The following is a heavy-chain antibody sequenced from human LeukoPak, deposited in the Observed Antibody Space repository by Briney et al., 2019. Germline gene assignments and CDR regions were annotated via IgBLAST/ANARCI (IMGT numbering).Heavy chain of an antibody. CDR1: GGSTSSSSYY. J-gene: IGHJ5*02. D-gene: IGHD1-26*01. CDR2: IYYSGST. CDR3: ARLLLGGSHRWFDP. V-gene: IGHV4-39*01. Sequence: SETLSLTCTVSGGSTSSSSYYWGWIRQPPGKGLEWIGSIYYSGSTYYNPSLKSRVTISVDTSKNQFSLKLSSVTAADTAVYYCARLLLGGSHRWFDPWGQGTLVTVSS.